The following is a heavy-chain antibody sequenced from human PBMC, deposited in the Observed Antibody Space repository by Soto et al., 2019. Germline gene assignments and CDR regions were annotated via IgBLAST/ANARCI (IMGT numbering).Heavy chain of an antibody. CDR1: GFTFSNYG. J-gene: IGHJ2*01. Sequence: QVQLVESGGGVVQPGRSLRLSCAASGFTFSNYGMHWVRQAPGKGLELVAVISYDGSNKYYADSVKGRLTISRDNSKNTVYLQMNSLRAEDTAVYYCAKDPRSAAGINPWYFDLWGRGTLVTVSS. D-gene: IGHD6-13*01. CDR3: AKDPRSAAGINPWYFDL. V-gene: IGHV3-30*18. CDR2: ISYDGSNK.